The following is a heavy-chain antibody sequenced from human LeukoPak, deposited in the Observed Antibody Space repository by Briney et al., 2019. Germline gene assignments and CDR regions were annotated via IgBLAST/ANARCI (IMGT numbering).Heavy chain of an antibody. CDR3: ARGVGGYGSGSYYNLGYYYYMDV. J-gene: IGHJ6*03. Sequence: ASVKVSCKASGYTFTGYYMHWVRQAPGQGLEWMGWINPNSGGTNYAQKLQGRVTMTRDTSISTAYMELSRLRSDDTAVYYCARGVGGYGSGSYYNLGYYYYMDVWGKGTTVTISS. CDR2: INPNSGGT. V-gene: IGHV1-2*02. D-gene: IGHD3-10*01. CDR1: GYTFTGYY.